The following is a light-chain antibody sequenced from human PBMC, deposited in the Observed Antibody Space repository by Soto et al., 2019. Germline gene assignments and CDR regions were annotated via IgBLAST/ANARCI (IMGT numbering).Light chain of an antibody. V-gene: IGKV3-20*01. CDR2: VAS. J-gene: IGKJ1*01. Sequence: EIVLTQSPDTLSLSPGERATLSCRASQSVSSNNLAWYKHKPGQPPRLLIYVASRMATGIPDRFSGSGSGSAFTLNITRLEPEDFAVDYCHQHGSGPWTFGQGTKVEIK. CDR3: HQHGSGPWT. CDR1: QSVSSNN.